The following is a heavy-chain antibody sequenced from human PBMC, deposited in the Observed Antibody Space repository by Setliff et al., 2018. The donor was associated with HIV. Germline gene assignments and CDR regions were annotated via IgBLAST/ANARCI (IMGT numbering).Heavy chain of an antibody. J-gene: IGHJ4*02. CDR1: GFTFSDHS. Sequence: GVSLRLSCAASGFTFSDHSMDWVRQAPGKGLEWVGRSRNKANRYTTEYAASVKGRFTISRDDSKTSLYLQMNSLKTEDTAVYYCAREAYCSSTTCYKGGDRHFDYWGLGTLVTVSS. D-gene: IGHD2-2*02. CDR2: SRNKANRYTT. V-gene: IGHV3-72*01. CDR3: AREAYCSSTTCYKGGDRHFDY.